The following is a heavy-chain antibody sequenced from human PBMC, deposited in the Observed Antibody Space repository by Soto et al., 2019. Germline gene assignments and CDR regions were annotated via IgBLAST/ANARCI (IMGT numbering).Heavy chain of an antibody. Sequence: QVQLVQSGAEVKKPGASVKVSCKASGYTFTSYGFIWVRQAPGQGLEWMGWISAYNGNTNYVQKVQGRVTMTTDTSTTTAYVELRSLRSYDTAVYYCARDRGSYALDYWGQGTLVTVSS. V-gene: IGHV1-18*01. CDR3: ARDRGSYALDY. CDR2: ISAYNGNT. D-gene: IGHD1-26*01. J-gene: IGHJ4*02. CDR1: GYTFTSYG.